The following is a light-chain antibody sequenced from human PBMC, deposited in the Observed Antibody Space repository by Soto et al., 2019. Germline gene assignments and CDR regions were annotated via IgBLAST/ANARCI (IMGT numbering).Light chain of an antibody. V-gene: IGKV3-20*01. CDR1: QSVSGTY. J-gene: IGKJ1*01. CDR3: QQYDSSPWT. Sequence: EIVLTQSPGTLSLSPGERVTLSCRASQSVSGTYLAWYQQKPGQAPRLLIYGVSSRATGIPDRFSGSGSGTDFTLTISRLEPEDFAVYYCQQYDSSPWTFGQGTKVEIK. CDR2: GVS.